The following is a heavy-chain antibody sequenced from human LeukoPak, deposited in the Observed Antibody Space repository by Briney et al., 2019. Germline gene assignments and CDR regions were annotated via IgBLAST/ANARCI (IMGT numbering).Heavy chain of an antibody. D-gene: IGHD2-15*01. V-gene: IGHV3-11*04. CDR1: GFTFSDYY. CDR3: ARDQNYSCGSCGY. J-gene: IGHJ4*02. Sequence: GGSLRLSCAASGFTFSDYYMSWIRQAPGEGLEWGSYISSSGSTIYYADSVKGRFTISRDNAKNSLYLQMNSLRAEDTAVYYCARDQNYSCGSCGYWGQGTLVTVSS. CDR2: ISSSGSTI.